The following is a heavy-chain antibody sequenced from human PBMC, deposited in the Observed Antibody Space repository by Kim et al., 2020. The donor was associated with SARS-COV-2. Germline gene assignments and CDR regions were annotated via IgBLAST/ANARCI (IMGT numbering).Heavy chain of an antibody. J-gene: IGHJ4*02. D-gene: IGHD3-10*01. V-gene: IGHV1-69*13. Sequence: SVKVSCKASGGTFSSYAISWVRQAPGQGLEWMGGIIPIFGTANYAQKLQGRVTITADESTSTAYMELSSLRSEDTAVYYCARDPMVQGVILLCCDWGQGTLVTVSS. CDR1: GGTFSSYA. CDR3: ARDPMVQGVILLCCD. CDR2: IIPIFGTA.